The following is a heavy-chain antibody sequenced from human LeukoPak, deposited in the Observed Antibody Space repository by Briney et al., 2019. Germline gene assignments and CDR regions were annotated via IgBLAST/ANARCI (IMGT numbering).Heavy chain of an antibody. CDR2: IFPIFGTA. D-gene: IGHD4-11*01. Sequence: ASVKVSCKASGGTFSSYAISWVRQAPGQGLEWMGGIFPIFGTANYAQKFQGRVTITTDESTSTAYMELSSLRSEDTAVYYCAERRTTVTTGDNWFDPWGQGTLVTVSS. CDR1: GGTFSSYA. J-gene: IGHJ5*02. V-gene: IGHV1-69*05. CDR3: AERRTTVTTGDNWFDP.